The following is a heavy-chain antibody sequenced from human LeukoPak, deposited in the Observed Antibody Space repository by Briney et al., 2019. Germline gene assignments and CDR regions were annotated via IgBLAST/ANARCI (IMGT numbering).Heavy chain of an antibody. J-gene: IGHJ5*02. CDR2: IYHRGTT. D-gene: IGHD2-15*01. CDR3: ASLCSGGSCYLESGWFDP. CDR1: GYSISSGYY. V-gene: IGHV4-38-2*01. Sequence: SETLSLTCAVSGYSISSGYYWGWIRQPSGKGLEWIASIYHRGTTYYKSSLEGRLSISLDTSNNQFSLKVRSVTAADTAVYYCASLCSGGSCYLESGWFDPWGQGTLVTVSS.